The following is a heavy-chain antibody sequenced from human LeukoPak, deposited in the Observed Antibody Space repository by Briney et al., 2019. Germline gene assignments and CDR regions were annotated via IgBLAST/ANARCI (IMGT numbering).Heavy chain of an antibody. CDR1: GFIFSSYS. CDR3: ARERWRVTTAFDY. D-gene: IGHD4-11*01. V-gene: IGHV3-21*01. Sequence: GGSLRLSCVASGFIFSSYSMNWVRQAPGKGLEWVSSISHSSGYIYYADSVKGRFTISRDNAENSLYLQMNSLRAEDTAVYYCARERWRVTTAFDYWGQGTLVTVSS. CDR2: ISHSSGYI. J-gene: IGHJ4*02.